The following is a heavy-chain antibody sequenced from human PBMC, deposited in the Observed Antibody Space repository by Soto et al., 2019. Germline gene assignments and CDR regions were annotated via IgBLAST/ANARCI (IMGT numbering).Heavy chain of an antibody. D-gene: IGHD3-10*01. V-gene: IGHV2-70*03. CDR3: ARSYYYGSGSYPLDY. Sequence: SGPTLVNPTQTLTLTCTFSGFSLSTSGMRVSWIRQPPGKALEWLERIXWDDDKFYSTSLKTXXTISKDTSKNQVVLTMTNMDXXXXXXYYCARSYYYGSGSYPLDYWGQGTQVTVS. J-gene: IGHJ4*02. CDR2: IXWDDDK. CDR1: GFSLSTSGMR.